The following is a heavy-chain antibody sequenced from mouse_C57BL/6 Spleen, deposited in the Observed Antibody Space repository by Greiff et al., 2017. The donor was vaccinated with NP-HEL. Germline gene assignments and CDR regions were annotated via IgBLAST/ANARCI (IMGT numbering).Heavy chain of an antibody. J-gene: IGHJ4*01. Sequence: VQLQQSGAELVKPGASVKISCKASGYAFSSYWMNWVKQRPGKGLEWIGQIYPGDGDTNYNGKFKGKATLTADKSSSTAYMELSSLTSEDSAVYVCARRYLRDAMDYWGQGTSVTVSS. CDR1: GYAFSSYW. CDR3: ARRYLRDAMDY. CDR2: IYPGDGDT. D-gene: IGHD1-1*01. V-gene: IGHV1-80*01.